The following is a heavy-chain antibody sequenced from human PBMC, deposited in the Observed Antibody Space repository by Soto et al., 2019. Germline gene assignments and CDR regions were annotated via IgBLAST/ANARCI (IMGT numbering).Heavy chain of an antibody. CDR1: GLTVSGYA. J-gene: IGHJ4*02. Sequence: GGSLRLASVSSGLTVSGYAMSWVRQAPGQRLEWVATFSGGRDTTWHADSVKGRFTVSRDSSKNTLSLQMNSLRPEDTALYYCAKATSATCTGSICYSFDYWGQGTLVTVSS. CDR2: FSGGRDTT. D-gene: IGHD2-21*01. V-gene: IGHV3-23*01. CDR3: AKATSATCTGSICYSFDY.